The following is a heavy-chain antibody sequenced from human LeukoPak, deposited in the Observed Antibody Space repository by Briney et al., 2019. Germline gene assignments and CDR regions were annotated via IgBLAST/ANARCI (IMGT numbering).Heavy chain of an antibody. CDR3: ARDPSSNYFDY. Sequence: GRSLRLSCAASGFTFSNYVMHWVRQAPGKGLEWVAVISYDGSNKYYADSVKGRFTISRDNSRNTLYLQMNSLRAEDTAVYYCARDPSSNYFDYWGQGTLVTVSS. CDR1: GFTFSNYV. CDR2: ISYDGSNK. J-gene: IGHJ4*02. D-gene: IGHD6-13*01. V-gene: IGHV3-30-3*01.